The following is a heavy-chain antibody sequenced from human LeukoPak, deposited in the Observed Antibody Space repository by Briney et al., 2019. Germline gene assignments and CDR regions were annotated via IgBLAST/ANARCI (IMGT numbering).Heavy chain of an antibody. V-gene: IGHV1-18*01. CDR3: ARGTKYSSSWYGFDY. CDR2: ISAYNGNT. J-gene: IGHJ4*02. Sequence: ASVKVSCKASGYTFTSYGISWVRQAPGQGLEWMGWISAYNGNTNYAQKLQGRVTMTTDTSTSTAYMELRSLRSDDTAAYYCARGTKYSSSWYGFDYWGQGTLVTVSS. D-gene: IGHD6-13*01. CDR1: GYTFTSYG.